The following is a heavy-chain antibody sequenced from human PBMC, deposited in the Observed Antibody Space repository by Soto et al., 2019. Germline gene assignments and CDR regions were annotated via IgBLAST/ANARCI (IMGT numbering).Heavy chain of an antibody. Sequence: GGSLRLSCVASGFTFSSFDMHWVRQISGKGLEWVSSIASTGDPYYPVSVEGRFTISRENAKNSLYLLINSLRIGDTAVYYCARAGTGGGFDIWGQGTVVTVSS. D-gene: IGHD3-10*01. CDR3: ARAGTGGGFDI. CDR1: GFTFSSFD. V-gene: IGHV3-13*04. J-gene: IGHJ3*02. CDR2: IASTGDP.